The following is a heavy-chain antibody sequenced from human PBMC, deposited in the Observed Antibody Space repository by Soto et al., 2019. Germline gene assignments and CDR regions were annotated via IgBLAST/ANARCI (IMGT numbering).Heavy chain of an antibody. CDR1: GGTFSSYA. Sequence: SVKVSCKASGGTFSSYAISWVRQAPGQGLEWMGGIIPIFGTANYAQKFQGRVTITADKSTSTAYMELSSLRSEDTAVYYCARANILTGRNDCWGQGTLVTVSS. CDR3: ARANILTGRNDC. CDR2: IIPIFGTA. J-gene: IGHJ4*02. D-gene: IGHD3-9*01. V-gene: IGHV1-69*06.